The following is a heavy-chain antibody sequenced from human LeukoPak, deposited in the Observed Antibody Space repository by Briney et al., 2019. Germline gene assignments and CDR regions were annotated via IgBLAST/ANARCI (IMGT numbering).Heavy chain of an antibody. CDR2: IYSGGDT. D-gene: IGHD1-26*01. CDR3: ARRSGEGYFDC. Sequence: GGSLRLSCAASGFTVSSNYMTWVRQAPGKGLEWLSVIYSGGDTYYADSVKGRFTISRDNSENTLYLQMNSLRAEDTAVYYCARRSGEGYFDCWGQGTLVTVSS. CDR1: GFTVSSNY. V-gene: IGHV3-66*01. J-gene: IGHJ4*02.